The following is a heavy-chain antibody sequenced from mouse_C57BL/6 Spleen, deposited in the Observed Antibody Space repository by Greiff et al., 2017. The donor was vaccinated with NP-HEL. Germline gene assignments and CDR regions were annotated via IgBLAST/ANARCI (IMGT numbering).Heavy chain of an antibody. V-gene: IGHV8-8*01. CDR3: ARMGDYYGSSYDYFDY. CDR1: GFSLSTFGMG. D-gene: IGHD1-1*01. J-gene: IGHJ2*01. Sequence: QVTLKVSGPGILQPSQTLSLTCSFSGFSLSTFGMGVGWIRQPSGKGLEWLAHIWWDDDKYYNPALKSRLTISKDTSKNQVFLKIANVDTADTATYYCARMGDYYGSSYDYFDYWGQGTTLTVSS. CDR2: IWWDDDK.